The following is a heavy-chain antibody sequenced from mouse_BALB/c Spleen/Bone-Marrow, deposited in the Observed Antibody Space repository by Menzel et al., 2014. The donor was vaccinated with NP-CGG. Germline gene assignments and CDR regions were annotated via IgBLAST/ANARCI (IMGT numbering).Heavy chain of an antibody. V-gene: IGHV5-9-3*01. J-gene: IGHJ2*01. CDR2: ISSGGSYT. CDR1: GFTFSSYA. Sequence: EVKLVESGGGLVKPGGSLKLSCAASGFTFSSYAMSWVRQTPEKRLEWVATISSGGSYTYYPDSVKGRFTISRDNAKNTLYLQMSSLRSEDTAMYSCARQAVRRPHFDYWGQGTTLTVSS. CDR3: ARQAVRRPHFDY. D-gene: IGHD2-14*01.